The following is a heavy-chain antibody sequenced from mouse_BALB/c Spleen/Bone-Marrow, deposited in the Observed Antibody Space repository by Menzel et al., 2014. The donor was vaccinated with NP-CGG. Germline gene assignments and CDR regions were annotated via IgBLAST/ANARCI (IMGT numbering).Heavy chain of an antibody. Sequence: QVQLQQSWAELVKPGASVKLSCKASGYTFTNYWMHWVKQRPGQGLEWIGEIDPSDSYSNYNQNFKGKATLTVDKSSSTAYMQLTSLTSEDSAVYYCARGVVYYYAMDYWGQGTSVTVSS. CDR2: IDPSDSYS. J-gene: IGHJ4*01. CDR1: GYTFTNYW. V-gene: IGHV1-69*02. CDR3: ARGVVYYYAMDY.